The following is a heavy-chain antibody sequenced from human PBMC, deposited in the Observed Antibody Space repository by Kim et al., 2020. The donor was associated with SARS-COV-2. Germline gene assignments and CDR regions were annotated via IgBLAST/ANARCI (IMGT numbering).Heavy chain of an antibody. V-gene: IGHV3-23*01. CDR2: ISRSGDST. J-gene: IGHJ4*02. Sequence: GGSLRLSCAASGFTFSSYAMSWVRQAPGKGLEWVSTISRSGDSTYSADPVKGRFTISRDNSKNTLYLQMNSLRAEDTAVYYCTSPTYGDYVPLDYWCQGT. CDR3: TSPTYGDYVPLDY. D-gene: IGHD4-17*01. CDR1: GFTFSSYA.